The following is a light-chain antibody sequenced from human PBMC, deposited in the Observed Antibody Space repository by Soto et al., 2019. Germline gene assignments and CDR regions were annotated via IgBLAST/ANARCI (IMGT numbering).Light chain of an antibody. J-gene: IGKJ4*01. CDR2: TVS. CDR1: QSVCTW. CDR3: QQYNNWLS. Sequence: DIPMTQSPSTLSASIGDRVTITCRTNQSVCTWLAWYQQKPGKAPKLLIYTVSNLQSGVPSRFSGSGSETEFTLTITSLHPEDLGIYYCQQYNNWLSFGGGTKVEIK. V-gene: IGKV1-5*03.